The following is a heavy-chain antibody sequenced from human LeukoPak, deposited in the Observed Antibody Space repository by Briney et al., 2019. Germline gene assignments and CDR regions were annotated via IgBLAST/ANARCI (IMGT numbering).Heavy chain of an antibody. CDR2: ISGSGGST. CDR3: AKEGSGAFDI. V-gene: IGHV3-23*01. Sequence: ETLSLTCTVSGGSISSSSYYWGWIRQAPGKGLEWVSAISGSGGSTYYADSVKGRFTIPRDNSKNTLYLQMNSLRAEDTAVYYRAKEGSGAFDIWGQGTMVTVSS. J-gene: IGHJ3*02. CDR1: GGSISSSSYY. D-gene: IGHD1-26*01.